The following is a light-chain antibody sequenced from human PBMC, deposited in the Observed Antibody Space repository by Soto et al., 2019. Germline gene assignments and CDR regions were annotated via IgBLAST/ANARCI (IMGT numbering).Light chain of an antibody. Sequence: DIPMTQSPSTLSASVGDRVTITCRASQSINSWLAWYQQKPGKDPKLLIYKASSLESGVPSRFTGSGSGTEFTLTISSLQPDDFATYYCQQYNSYRTFGQGTKVEIK. J-gene: IGKJ1*01. V-gene: IGKV1-5*03. CDR1: QSINSW. CDR3: QQYNSYRT. CDR2: KAS.